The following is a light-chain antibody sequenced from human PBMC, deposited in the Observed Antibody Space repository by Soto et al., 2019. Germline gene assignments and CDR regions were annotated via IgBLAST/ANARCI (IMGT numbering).Light chain of an antibody. J-gene: IGKJ4*01. CDR2: AAS. Sequence: DIQMTQSPSSLSASVGDRVTITCRASQSISVYLNWYQQKPGKAPTLLISAASTLQSWVPSRFSCSGKGTHFTLSISDLRPEDFATYYCQQTYAAPLTFGVGTKVDIK. CDR3: QQTYAAPLT. V-gene: IGKV1-39*01. CDR1: QSISVY.